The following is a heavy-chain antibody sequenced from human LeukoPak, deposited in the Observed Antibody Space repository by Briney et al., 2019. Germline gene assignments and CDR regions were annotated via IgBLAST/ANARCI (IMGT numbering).Heavy chain of an antibody. CDR1: GYTFTSYD. CDR2: MNPNSGNT. Sequence: ASVKVSCKASGYTFTSYDINWVRQATGQGLEWMGWMNPNSGNTGYAQKFQGRVTTTRNTSISTAYMELSSLRSEDTAVYYCARAPLRYFDWLLSEGGYYFDYWGQGTLVTVSS. CDR3: ARAPLRYFDWLLSEGGYYFDY. J-gene: IGHJ4*02. D-gene: IGHD3-9*01. V-gene: IGHV1-8*01.